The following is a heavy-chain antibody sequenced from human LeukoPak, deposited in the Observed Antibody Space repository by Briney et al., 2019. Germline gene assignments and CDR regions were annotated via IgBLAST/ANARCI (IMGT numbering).Heavy chain of an antibody. V-gene: IGHV3-11*06. CDR1: GFTFSDYY. D-gene: IGHD2-2*01. J-gene: IGHJ5*02. Sequence: GGSLRLSCAASGFTFSDYYMSWIRQAPGKGLEWVSYISSSSSYTNYADSVKGRFTISRDNAKNSLYLQMNSLRAEDTAVYYCARGGGCSSTSCYVSWFDHWGQGTLVTVSS. CDR2: ISSSSSYT. CDR3: ARGGGCSSTSCYVSWFDH.